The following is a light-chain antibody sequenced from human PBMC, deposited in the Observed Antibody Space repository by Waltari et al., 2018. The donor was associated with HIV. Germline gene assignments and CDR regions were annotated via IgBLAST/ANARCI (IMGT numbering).Light chain of an antibody. Sequence: DNQMTQSPSTLSASVGDRVTITCRASQSISSWLAWYQHKPGKAPKLLIYKASSLESGVPSRFSGSGSGTEFTLTISSLQPDDFATYYCQQYNIYSLTFGQGTKVEIK. J-gene: IGKJ1*01. CDR2: KAS. V-gene: IGKV1-5*03. CDR1: QSISSW. CDR3: QQYNIYSLT.